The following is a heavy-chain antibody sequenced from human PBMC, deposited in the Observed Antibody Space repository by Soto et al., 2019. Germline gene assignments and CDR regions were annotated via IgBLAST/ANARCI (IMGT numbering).Heavy chain of an antibody. CDR2: ISYDGSNK. D-gene: IGHD3-16*02. J-gene: IGHJ3*02. V-gene: IGHV3-30*18. CDR3: AKIVEPHRDAFDI. CDR1: GFTFSSYG. Sequence: QVQLVESGGGVVQPGRSLRLSCAASGFTFSSYGMHWVRQAPGKGLEWVAVISYDGSNKYYADSVKGRFTISRDNSKNTLYLQINSLRAEDTAVYYCAKIVEPHRDAFDICGEGTMVTVSA.